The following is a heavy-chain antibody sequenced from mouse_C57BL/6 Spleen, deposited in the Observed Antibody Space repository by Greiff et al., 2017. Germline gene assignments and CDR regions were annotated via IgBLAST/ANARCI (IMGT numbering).Heavy chain of an antibody. CDR2: ISSGGSYT. CDR3: ARHLGDDYDVYFDY. V-gene: IGHV5-6*01. J-gene: IGHJ2*01. Sequence: EVQLVESGGDLVKPRGSLKLSCAASGFTFSSYGMSWVRQTPDKRLEWVATISSGGSYTYYPDSVKGRFTISRDNAKNTLYLQMSSLKSEDTAMYYCARHLGDDYDVYFDYWGQGTTLTVSS. D-gene: IGHD2-4*01. CDR1: GFTFSSYG.